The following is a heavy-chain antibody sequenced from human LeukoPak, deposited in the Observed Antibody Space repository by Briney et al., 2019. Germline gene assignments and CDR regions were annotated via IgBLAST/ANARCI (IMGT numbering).Heavy chain of an antibody. D-gene: IGHD3-3*01. CDR1: GFTFSSYS. CDR3: ARDLASITIFGTRAFDI. CDR2: ISSSSSYI. J-gene: IGHJ3*02. V-gene: IGHV3-21*01. Sequence: KTGGSLRLSCAASGFTFSSYSMNWVRQAPGKGLEWVSSISSSSSYIYYADSVKGRFTISRDNAKNSLYLQMNSLRAEDTAVYYCARDLASITIFGTRAFDIWGQGTMVTVSS.